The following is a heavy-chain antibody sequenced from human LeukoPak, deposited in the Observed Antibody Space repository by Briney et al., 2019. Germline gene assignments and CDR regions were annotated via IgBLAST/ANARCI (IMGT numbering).Heavy chain of an antibody. CDR1: GGSISSGGYY. D-gene: IGHD6-13*01. CDR3: ARGSSSWYGTWFYFDY. V-gene: IGHV4-30-2*01. CDR2: IYHSGST. J-gene: IGHJ4*02. Sequence: PSETLSLTCTVSGGSISSGGYYWSWIRQPPGKGLEWIGYIYHSGSTYYNPSLKSRVTTSVDRSKNQFSLKLSSVTAADTAVYYCARGSSSWYGTWFYFDYWGQGTLVTVSS.